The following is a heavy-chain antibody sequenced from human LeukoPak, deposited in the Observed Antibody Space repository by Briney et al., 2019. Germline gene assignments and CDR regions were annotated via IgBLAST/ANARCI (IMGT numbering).Heavy chain of an antibody. CDR3: ARGLPNYYGMDV. CDR2: VKSDGSVT. J-gene: IGHJ6*02. V-gene: IGHV3-74*01. Sequence: GGALRLSCVASGFTFSSYWMHWVRQAPGKGLVWVSRVKSDGSVTNYADSVKGRFTISRDNAKNTLYLQMNRLRTEDTAVYYCARGLPNYYGMDVWGQGTTVTVSS. CDR1: GFTFSSYW.